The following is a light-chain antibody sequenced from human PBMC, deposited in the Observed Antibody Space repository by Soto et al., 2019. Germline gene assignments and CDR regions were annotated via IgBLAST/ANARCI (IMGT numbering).Light chain of an antibody. J-gene: IGLJ1*01. Sequence: QSVLTQPPSASGTPGQRVTISCSGSSSNIGSNTVNWYQQLPGTAPKLLIYSNNQRPSGVPDRFSGSKSGTSASLAISGLPSEDEADYYCAAWDDSLNYVFGTGTKLTVL. CDR3: AAWDDSLNYV. CDR2: SNN. V-gene: IGLV1-44*01. CDR1: SSNIGSNT.